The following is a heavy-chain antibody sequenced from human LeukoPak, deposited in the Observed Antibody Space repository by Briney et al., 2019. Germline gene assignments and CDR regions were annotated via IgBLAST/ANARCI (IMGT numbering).Heavy chain of an antibody. Sequence: SETLSLTCTVSGGSISSYCWSWIRQPPGKGLEWIGYIYYSGSTNYNPSLKSRVTISVDPSKNQFSLKLSSVTAADTAVYYCARHFYSYDSRFDYWGQGTLVTVSS. D-gene: IGHD3-22*01. CDR3: ARHFYSYDSRFDY. V-gene: IGHV4-59*08. J-gene: IGHJ4*02. CDR2: IYYSGST. CDR1: GGSISSYC.